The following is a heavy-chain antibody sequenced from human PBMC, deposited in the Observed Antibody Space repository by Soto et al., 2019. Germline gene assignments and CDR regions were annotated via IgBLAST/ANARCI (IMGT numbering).Heavy chain of an antibody. D-gene: IGHD6-19*01. CDR1: GGTFSSYA. CDR2: IIPIFGTA. Sequence: SVKVSCKASGGTFSSYAISWVRQAPGQGLEWMGGIIPIFGTANYAQKFQGRVTITADESTSTAYMELSSLRSEDTAVYYCASEISSGWPINWFDPWGQGTLVTVS. V-gene: IGHV1-69*01. J-gene: IGHJ5*02. CDR3: ASEISSGWPINWFDP.